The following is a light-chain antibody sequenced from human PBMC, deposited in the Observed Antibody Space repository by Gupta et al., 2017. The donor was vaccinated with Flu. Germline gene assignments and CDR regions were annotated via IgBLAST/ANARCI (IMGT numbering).Light chain of an antibody. J-gene: IGKJ2*03. CDR1: QSISSW. CDR2: KAS. V-gene: IGKV1-5*03. CDR3: QQENSYPHS. Sequence: DIQMTQSPSTLSASVGDRVTITCRASQSISSWLAWYQQKPGKAPKLLIYKASSVESGVPSRFSGTGSGTEFTLTISSLQPDDFATYYCQQENSYPHSFGEGTKMEIK.